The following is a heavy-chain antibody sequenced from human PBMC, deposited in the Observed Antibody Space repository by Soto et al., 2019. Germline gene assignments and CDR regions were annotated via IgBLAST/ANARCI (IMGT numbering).Heavy chain of an antibody. J-gene: IGHJ4*02. V-gene: IGHV3-30*18. CDR1: GFTFSSYG. D-gene: IGHD5-18*01. CDR3: AKGGYSSVGIGYYFDY. CDR2: ISYDGSNK. Sequence: GGSLRLSCAASGFTFSSYGMHWVRQAPGKGLEWVAVISYDGSNKYYADSVKGRFTISRDNSKNTLYLQMNSLRAEDTAVYYCAKGGYSSVGIGYYFDYWGQGTLVTVSS.